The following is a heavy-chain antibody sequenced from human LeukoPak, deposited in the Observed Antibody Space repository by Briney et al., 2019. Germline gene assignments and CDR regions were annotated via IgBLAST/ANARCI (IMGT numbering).Heavy chain of an antibody. J-gene: IGHJ4*02. V-gene: IGHV3-23*01. CDR2: IGNDSGAI. CDR1: GFTFSHFA. CDR3: ARAGHCTNGICYTADFDY. D-gene: IGHD2-8*01. Sequence: GGSLRLSCAASGFTFSHFAMIWVRQAPGKGLECVSVIGNDSGAIQYAAPVKGRFTISRDNSKNTLYLQMNSLRAEDTAVYYCARAGHCTNGICYTADFDYWGQGSLVTVSS.